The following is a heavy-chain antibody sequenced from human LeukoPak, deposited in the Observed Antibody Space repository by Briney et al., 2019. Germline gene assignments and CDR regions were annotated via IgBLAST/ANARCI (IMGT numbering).Heavy chain of an antibody. Sequence: GASVTVSCKASGCTFTGYYMHWVRQAPGQGLEWMGWINPNSGGTNYAQKFQGRVTMTRDTSISTAYMELSRLRSDDTAVYYCARDHSNDFWSGSGPLYYMDVWGKGTTVTVSS. V-gene: IGHV1-2*02. D-gene: IGHD3-3*01. CDR3: ARDHSNDFWSGSGPLYYMDV. J-gene: IGHJ6*03. CDR2: INPNSGGT. CDR1: GCTFTGYY.